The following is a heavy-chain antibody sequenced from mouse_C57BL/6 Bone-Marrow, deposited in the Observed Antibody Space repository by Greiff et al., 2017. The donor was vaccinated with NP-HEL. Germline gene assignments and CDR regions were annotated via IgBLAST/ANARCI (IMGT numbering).Heavy chain of an antibody. CDR1: GYTFTSYT. CDR2: INPSSGYT. CDR3: ARWGVTTGY. J-gene: IGHJ2*01. Sequence: QVHVKQSGAELARPGASVKMSCKASGYTFTSYTMHWVKQRPGQGLEWIGYINPSSGYTKCNQKFKEKATLTAYKSSRTADMQLSSLTSEDSAVYYCARWGVTTGYWGQGTTLTVSS. D-gene: IGHD2-2*01. V-gene: IGHV1-4*01.